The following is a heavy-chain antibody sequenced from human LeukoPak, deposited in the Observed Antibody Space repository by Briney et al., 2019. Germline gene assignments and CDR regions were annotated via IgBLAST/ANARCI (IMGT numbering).Heavy chain of an antibody. J-gene: IGHJ4*02. D-gene: IGHD5-18*01. Sequence: GGSLSLSCAVSGLTFSNYGMHWVRQAPGKGLEWVGVISFDGSDKYYGDSVKGRFTISRDNSKNTLYLQMNGLRAEDTAVYYCATDGGYTYGSLTRDYWGQGTLVTVSS. CDR1: GLTFSNYG. V-gene: IGHV3-30*03. CDR3: ATDGGYTYGSLTRDY. CDR2: ISFDGSDK.